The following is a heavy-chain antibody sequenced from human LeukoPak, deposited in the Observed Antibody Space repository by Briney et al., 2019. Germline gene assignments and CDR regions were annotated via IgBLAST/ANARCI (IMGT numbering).Heavy chain of an antibody. D-gene: IGHD3-22*01. CDR3: ARGITMTPRGAFDI. V-gene: IGHV3-64*01. Sequence: GGSLRLSCAASGFTFSSYAMHWVRQAPGKGLEYVSAISSNGGSTYYANSVKGGFTISRDNSKNTLYLQMGSLRAEDMAVYYCARGITMTPRGAFDIWGQGTMVTVSS. CDR2: ISSNGGST. J-gene: IGHJ3*02. CDR1: GFTFSSYA.